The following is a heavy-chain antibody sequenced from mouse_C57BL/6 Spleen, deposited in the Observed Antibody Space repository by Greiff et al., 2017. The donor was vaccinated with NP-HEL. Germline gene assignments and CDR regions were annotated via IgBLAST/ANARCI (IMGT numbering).Heavy chain of an antibody. D-gene: IGHD2-4*01. CDR2: IHPNSGST. Sequence: VQLQQSGAELVKPGASVKLSCKASGYTFTSYWMHWVKQRPGQGLEWIGMIHPNSGSTNYNEKFKSKATLTVDKSSSTAYMQLSSLTSEDSAVYYCARADDYDEGFAYWGQGTLVTVSA. CDR3: ARADDYDEGFAY. V-gene: IGHV1-64*01. J-gene: IGHJ3*01. CDR1: GYTFTSYW.